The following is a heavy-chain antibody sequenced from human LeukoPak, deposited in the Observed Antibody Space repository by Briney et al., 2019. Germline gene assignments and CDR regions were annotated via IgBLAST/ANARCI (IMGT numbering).Heavy chain of an antibody. J-gene: IGHJ4*02. CDR2: IKQDGSEK. V-gene: IGHV3-7*01. CDR1: GFTFSSYW. D-gene: IGHD1-26*01. Sequence: GGSLRLSCAASGFTFSSYWMSWVRQALGKGLEWVANIKQDGSEKYYVDSVKGRFTISRDNAKNSLYLQMNSLRAEDTAVYYCARDLMGWDLHYFDYWGQGTLVTVSS. CDR3: ARDLMGWDLHYFDY.